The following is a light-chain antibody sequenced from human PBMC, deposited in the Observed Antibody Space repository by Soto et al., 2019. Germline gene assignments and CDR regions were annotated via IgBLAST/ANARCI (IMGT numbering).Light chain of an antibody. CDR1: SSDIGGYKY. Sequence: QSVLTQPASVSGSPGQSITISCTGTSSDIGGYKYVSWYQQHPGKAPKLMIYDVSDRPSGVSNRFSGSKSGNTASLTISGLQAEDEADYYCSSYTSTITLLFGGGTKLTVL. V-gene: IGLV2-14*03. CDR3: SSYTSTITLL. CDR2: DVS. J-gene: IGLJ2*01.